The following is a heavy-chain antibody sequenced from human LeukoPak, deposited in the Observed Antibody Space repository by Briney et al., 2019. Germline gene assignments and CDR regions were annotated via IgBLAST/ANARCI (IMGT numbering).Heavy chain of an antibody. CDR1: GYTFTSYG. Sequence: ASVKVSRKASGYTFTSYGISWVRQAPGQGLEWMGWISAYNGNTNYAQKFQARVTMTTDTSASTAYMELRSLRSADTAVYYCAKHRVASDAFDIWGQGTMVTVSS. J-gene: IGHJ3*02. CDR2: ISAYNGNT. V-gene: IGHV1-18*01. CDR3: AKHRVASDAFDI. D-gene: IGHD2-15*01.